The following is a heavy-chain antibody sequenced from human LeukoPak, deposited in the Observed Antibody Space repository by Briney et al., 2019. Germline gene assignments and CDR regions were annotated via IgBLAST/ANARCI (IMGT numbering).Heavy chain of an antibody. J-gene: IGHJ4*02. D-gene: IGHD4-17*01. CDR1: GFTFSHYY. CDR3: GRDLPTVTSIDY. V-gene: IGHV3-21*06. Sequence: GGSLRLSCAASGFTFSHYYMTWVRQAPGKGLEWVSSISGSSGYIFYADSVKGRFTISRDNAKNSLYLQMDSLRAEDTAVYYCGRDLPTVTSIDYWGQGTLVTVSS. CDR2: ISGSSGYI.